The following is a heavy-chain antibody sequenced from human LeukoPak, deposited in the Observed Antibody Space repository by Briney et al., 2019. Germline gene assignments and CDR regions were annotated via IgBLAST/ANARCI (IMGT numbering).Heavy chain of an antibody. V-gene: IGHV4-59*08. CDR2: IYYSGST. Sequence: SETLSLTCTVSGGSISSYYWSWIRQPPGKGLEWIGYIYYSGSTNYNPSLKSRVTISVDTSKNQFSLKLSSVTAADTAVYYCARVIAVAGYYFDYWGQGTLVTVSS. CDR1: GGSISSYY. D-gene: IGHD6-19*01. J-gene: IGHJ4*02. CDR3: ARVIAVAGYYFDY.